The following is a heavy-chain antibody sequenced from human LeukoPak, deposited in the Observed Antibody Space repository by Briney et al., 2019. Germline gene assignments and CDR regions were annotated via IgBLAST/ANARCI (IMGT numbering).Heavy chain of an antibody. D-gene: IGHD3-22*01. CDR3: ARLLYDRSGYYYFDY. J-gene: IGHJ4*02. Sequence: SETLSLTCTVSGGSISTTSYYWGWIRQPPGKGLEWIGSIYYSGSTYDNPSLKSRVTISVDTSKNQVSPKLRSVTAADTAVYYCARLLYDRSGYYYFDYWGQGTLVTVSS. CDR1: GGSISTTSYY. CDR2: IYYSGST. V-gene: IGHV4-39*01.